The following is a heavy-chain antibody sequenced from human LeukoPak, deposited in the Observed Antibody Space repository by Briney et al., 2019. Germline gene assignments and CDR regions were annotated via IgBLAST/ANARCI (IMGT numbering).Heavy chain of an antibody. J-gene: IGHJ4*02. Sequence: VASVKVSCKASGYTFTGYYMHWVRQAPGQGLEWMGRINPNSGGTNYAQKFQGRVTMTRDTSISTAYMELSRLRSDDTAVYYCATLYSYGYFDYWGQRTLVTVSS. D-gene: IGHD5-18*01. CDR1: GYTFTGYY. CDR3: ATLYSYGYFDY. V-gene: IGHV1-2*06. CDR2: INPNSGGT.